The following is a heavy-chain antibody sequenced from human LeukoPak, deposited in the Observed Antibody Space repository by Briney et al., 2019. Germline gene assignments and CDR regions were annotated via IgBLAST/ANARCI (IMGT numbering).Heavy chain of an antibody. CDR3: ARATGEGYCSGGSCYINWFDP. CDR1: GGSFSGYY. Sequence: SETPSLTCAVYGGSFSGYYWSWIRQPPGKGLEWIGEINHSGSTNYNPSLKSRVTISVDTSKNPFSLKLGSVTDADTVVYYCARATGEGYCSGGSCYINWFDPWGQGTLVTVSS. CDR2: INHSGST. V-gene: IGHV4-34*01. J-gene: IGHJ5*02. D-gene: IGHD2-15*01.